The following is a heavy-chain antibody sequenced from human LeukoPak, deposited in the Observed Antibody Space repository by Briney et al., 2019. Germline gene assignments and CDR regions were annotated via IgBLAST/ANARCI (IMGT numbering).Heavy chain of an antibody. CDR3: ARAGDRYYFDY. V-gene: IGHV3-66*01. J-gene: IGHJ4*02. CDR2: IYSGGST. D-gene: IGHD2-21*02. Sequence: GGSLRLSCAASGFTVSSNYMSWVRQAPGKGLEWVSVIYSGGSTYYADSVKGRFTISRDNSKNTLYLQMNSLRAEDTAVYYCARAGDRYYFDYWGQGTLVTVSS. CDR1: GFTVSSNY.